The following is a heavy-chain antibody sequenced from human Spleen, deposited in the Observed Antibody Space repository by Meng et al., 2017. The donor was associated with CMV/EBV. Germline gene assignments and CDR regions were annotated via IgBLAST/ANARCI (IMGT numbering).Heavy chain of an antibody. Sequence: GESLKISCKGSGYIFSTYWIGWVRQMPGKGLEWMGIMYPGDSNTKYSPSFQGQVTISADKSINTAYLQWSSLKASDTAMYYCARRPAGGSDWFDPWGQGTLVTVSS. D-gene: IGHD3-16*01. CDR2: MYPGDSNT. CDR1: GYIFSTYW. V-gene: IGHV5-51*01. J-gene: IGHJ5*02. CDR3: ARRPAGGSDWFDP.